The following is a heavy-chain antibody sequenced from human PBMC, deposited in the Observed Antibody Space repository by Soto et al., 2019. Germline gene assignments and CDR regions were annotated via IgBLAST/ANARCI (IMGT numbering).Heavy chain of an antibody. Sequence: QVQLLQSGAEVKKPGASVKVSCKASGYIFTSYDINWVRQATGQGLEWMGWMNPKTGNTGYGQKFLGRVTMTGNISTTTAYMELYSLRSEDTAVYDCARGRIVGGTTDVCGQGTTVTVSS. CDR3: ARGRIVGGTTDV. V-gene: IGHV1-8*01. D-gene: IGHD1-26*01. CDR1: GYIFTSYD. J-gene: IGHJ6*02. CDR2: MNPKTGNT.